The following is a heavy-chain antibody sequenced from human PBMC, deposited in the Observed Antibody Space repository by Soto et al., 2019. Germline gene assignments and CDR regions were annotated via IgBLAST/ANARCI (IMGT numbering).Heavy chain of an antibody. Sequence: SETLTLTCTVSGGSISSYYWSWIRQPPGKGLEWIGYIYYSGSTNYNPSLKSRVTISVDTSKNQFSLKLSSVTAADTAVYYCARGNPSNSSLDYWGQGTMVTVYS. CDR3: ARGNPSNSSLDY. CDR2: IYYSGST. D-gene: IGHD6-13*01. V-gene: IGHV4-59*01. CDR1: GGSISSYY. J-gene: IGHJ4*02.